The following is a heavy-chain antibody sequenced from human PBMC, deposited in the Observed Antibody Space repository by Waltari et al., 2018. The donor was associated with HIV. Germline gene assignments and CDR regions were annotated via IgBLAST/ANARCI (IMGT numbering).Heavy chain of an antibody. V-gene: IGHV4-34*01. Sequence: QVRLDQWGTNVLKPSETLTLTCAVYGESFNDHYLTSLRQPPGRGLGWIGVINHRGNRYCNPSVGRRLSISVDTSKNQFSLKLASLTAADTATYYCARWRDNLGYYYQMYFFDFWSQGLLVAVSS. D-gene: IGHD2-2*01. CDR3: ARWRDNLGYYYQMYFFDF. J-gene: IGHJ4*02. CDR1: GESFNDHY. CDR2: INHRGNR.